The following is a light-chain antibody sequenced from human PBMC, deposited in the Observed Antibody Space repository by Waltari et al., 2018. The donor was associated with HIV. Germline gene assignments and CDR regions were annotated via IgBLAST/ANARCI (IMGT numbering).Light chain of an antibody. CDR1: QSLLNSSNNKNY. CDR2: WAS. Sequence: DIVMTQSPGSLAVSLGERATINCKSSQSLLNSSNNKNYLAWYQQKPGQPPKLLIYWASTRESGVPDRFSGSGSGTEFTLTISSLQAEDVAVYYCQQYYSTPFTFGPGTKV. CDR3: QQYYSTPFT. J-gene: IGKJ3*01. V-gene: IGKV4-1*01.